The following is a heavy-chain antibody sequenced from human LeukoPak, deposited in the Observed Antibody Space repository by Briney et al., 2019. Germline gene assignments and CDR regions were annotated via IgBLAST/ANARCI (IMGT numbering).Heavy chain of an antibody. CDR2: IKKDGSEK. D-gene: IGHD5-18*01. CDR3: ARDLSGVTGYTYGRGTDY. V-gene: IGHV3-7*01. Sequence: GGSLRLSCAASGFTFSSYSMNWVRQAPGKGLEWVANIKKDGSEKYYVDSVKGRFTISRDNAKTSLYLQMNSLRAEDTAVYYCARDLSGVTGYTYGRGTDYWGQGTLVTVSS. J-gene: IGHJ4*02. CDR1: GFTFSSYS.